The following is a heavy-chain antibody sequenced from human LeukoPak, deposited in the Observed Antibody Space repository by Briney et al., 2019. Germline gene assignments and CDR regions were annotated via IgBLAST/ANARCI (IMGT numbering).Heavy chain of an antibody. CDR2: INPNSGGS. CDR3: ARDNGNYLPDV. D-gene: IGHD4-11*01. Sequence: PAASVKVSCKASGYTFTGYYMHWVRQAPGQGLEWMGWINPNSGGSSYAQKFQGRVTMTRDTSISTAYMELRSLRSDDTAVYYCARDNGNYLPDVWGKGTTVTISS. CDR1: GYTFTGYY. V-gene: IGHV1-2*02. J-gene: IGHJ6*04.